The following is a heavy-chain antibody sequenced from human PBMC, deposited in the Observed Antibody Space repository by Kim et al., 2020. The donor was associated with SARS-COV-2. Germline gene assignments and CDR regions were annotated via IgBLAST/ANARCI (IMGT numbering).Heavy chain of an antibody. D-gene: IGHD3-16*02. Sequence: GGSLRLSCAASGFTFSSYEMNWVRQAPGKGLEWVSYISSSGSTIYYADSVKGRFTISRDNAKNSLYLQMNSLRAEDTAVYYCARDDYVWGSYRYGSYNWFDPWGQGPLVTVSS. J-gene: IGHJ5*02. CDR2: ISSSGSTI. CDR3: ARDDYVWGSYRYGSYNWFDP. CDR1: GFTFSSYE. V-gene: IGHV3-48*03.